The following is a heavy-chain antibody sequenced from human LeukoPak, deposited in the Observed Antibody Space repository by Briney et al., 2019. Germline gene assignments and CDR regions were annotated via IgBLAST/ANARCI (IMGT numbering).Heavy chain of an antibody. D-gene: IGHD6-19*01. CDR1: GYTFTRYY. CDR3: ASLIAVAGTQFGY. Sequence: ASVKVSCKASGYTFTRYYMHWVRPAPGQGLEWMGIINPNSGGTSYAQDFQGRVTMTRDTSTSTVYMELSSLRFEDTAVYYCASLIAVAGTQFGYWGQGTLVTVSS. V-gene: IGHV1-46*01. CDR2: INPNSGGT. J-gene: IGHJ4*02.